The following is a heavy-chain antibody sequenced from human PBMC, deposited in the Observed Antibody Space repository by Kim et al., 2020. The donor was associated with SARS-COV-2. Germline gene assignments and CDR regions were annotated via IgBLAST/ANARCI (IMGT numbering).Heavy chain of an antibody. D-gene: IGHD4-17*01. V-gene: IGHV1-8*01. Sequence: ASVKVSCKASGYTFTSYDINWVRQATAQGLEWMGWMNPNSGNTGYAQKFQGRVTMTRNTSISTAYMELSSLRSEDTAVYYCARWNFDYGDYHFDYWGQGTLVTVSS. CDR1: GYTFTSYD. J-gene: IGHJ4*02. CDR2: MNPNSGNT. CDR3: ARWNFDYGDYHFDY.